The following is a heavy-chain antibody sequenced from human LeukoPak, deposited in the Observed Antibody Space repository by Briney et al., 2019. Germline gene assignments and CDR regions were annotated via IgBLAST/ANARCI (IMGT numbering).Heavy chain of an antibody. Sequence: GASVKVSCKASGYIFTDYYMHWVRQAPGQELGWMGRINPNSGGTNYAQKFQGRVTMTRDTSISTAYMELSRLRSDDTAVYYCARAWNYNWGDWFDPWGQGTLVTVSS. CDR1: GYIFTDYY. V-gene: IGHV1-2*06. CDR3: ARAWNYNWGDWFDP. D-gene: IGHD1-7*01. CDR2: INPNSGGT. J-gene: IGHJ5*02.